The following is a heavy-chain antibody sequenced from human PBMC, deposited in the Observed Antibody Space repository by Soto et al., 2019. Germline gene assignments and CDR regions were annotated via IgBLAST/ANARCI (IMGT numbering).Heavy chain of an antibody. Sequence: QVQLQESGPGLVKPSETLSLTCSVSGGSISGSSYYWGWIRQPPGKGLEWIGSIYHSGSTYDNPSLKSRVTISVDTSKNQFSLKLSSVTAADTAVYYCARRDIYGLQAPYWGQGTLVTVSS. J-gene: IGHJ4*02. D-gene: IGHD2-15*01. CDR3: ARRDIYGLQAPY. V-gene: IGHV4-39*01. CDR2: IYHSGST. CDR1: GGSISGSSYY.